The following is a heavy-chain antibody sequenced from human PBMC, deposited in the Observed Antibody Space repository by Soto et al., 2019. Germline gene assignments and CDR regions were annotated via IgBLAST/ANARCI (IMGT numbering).Heavy chain of an antibody. J-gene: IGHJ4*02. CDR1: GFTFSSYA. CDR2: ISYDGSNK. CDR3: ASIDGYNLDY. V-gene: IGHV3-30-3*01. D-gene: IGHD5-12*01. Sequence: GGSLRLSCAASGFTFSSYAMHWVRQAPGKGLEWVAVISYDGSNKYYADSVKDRFTISRDNSKNTLYLQMNSLRAEDTAVYYCASIDGYNLDYWGQGTLVTVSS.